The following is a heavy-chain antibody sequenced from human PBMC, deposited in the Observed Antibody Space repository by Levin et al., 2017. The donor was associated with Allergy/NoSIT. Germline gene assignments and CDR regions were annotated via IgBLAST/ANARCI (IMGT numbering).Heavy chain of an antibody. CDR1: GFTFSTYS. J-gene: IGHJ6*02. D-gene: IGHD6-13*01. Sequence: GGSLRLSCAASGFTFSTYSMNWVRQAPGKGLEWVASITSSSTYMYYADSGKGRFTISRDNAKNSLYLQMNSLRAEDTAVYYWGRDSTEDSGRLDPGPDYYSGMDVWGQGTPVTVSS. V-gene: IGHV3-21*01. CDR2: ITSSSTYM. CDR3: GRDSTEDSGRLDPGPDYYSGMDV.